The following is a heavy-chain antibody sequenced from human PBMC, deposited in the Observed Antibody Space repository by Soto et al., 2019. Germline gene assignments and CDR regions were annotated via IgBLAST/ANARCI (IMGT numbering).Heavy chain of an antibody. D-gene: IGHD6-13*01. J-gene: IGHJ4*02. Sequence: GGSLRLSCVASGFTVSTYWMSWIRQARGKGLEWVSYISSSGSTIYYADSVKGRFTISRDNAKNSLYLQMNSLRAEDTAVYYYATESDSSSWYGTYYFDYWGQGTLVTVSS. CDR2: ISSSGSTI. V-gene: IGHV3-11*01. CDR1: GFTVSTYW. CDR3: ATESDSSSWYGTYYFDY.